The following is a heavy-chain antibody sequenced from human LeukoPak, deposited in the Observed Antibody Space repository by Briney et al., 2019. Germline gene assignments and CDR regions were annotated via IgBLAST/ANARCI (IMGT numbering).Heavy chain of an antibody. J-gene: IGHJ6*02. CDR1: GFTFSSYA. CDR3: AKVRRYCSGGSCYSDYYYGMDV. Sequence: PGGSLRLSCAASGFTFSSYAMSWVRQAPGKGLEWVSAISGSGGSTYYADSVKGRFTISRDNSKNTLYLQMNSPRAEATDVYYCAKVRRYCSGGSCYSDYYYGMDVWGQGTTVTVSS. D-gene: IGHD2-15*01. CDR2: ISGSGGST. V-gene: IGHV3-23*01.